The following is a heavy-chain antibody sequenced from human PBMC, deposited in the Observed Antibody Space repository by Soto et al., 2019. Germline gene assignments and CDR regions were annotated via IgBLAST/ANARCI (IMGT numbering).Heavy chain of an antibody. CDR2: IYYSGGA. CDR1: AGPISSSRYY. Sequence: SGASTSTAGPISSSRYYWGWIRQPPGKGLEWTGSIYYSGGAYYNPSLNRRITTFVDAAKNQFSLKVRCGTGADAAVYYCGGREGVRGNIVTPYPQSGCWFDPWGQGTLVTVSS. D-gene: IGHD3-10*01. V-gene: IGHV4-39*01. J-gene: IGHJ5*02. CDR3: GGREGVRGNIVTPYPQSGCWFDP.